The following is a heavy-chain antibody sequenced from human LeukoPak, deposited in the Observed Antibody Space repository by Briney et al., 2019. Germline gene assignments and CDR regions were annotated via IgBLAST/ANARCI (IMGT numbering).Heavy chain of an antibody. CDR1: GGSISSYY. D-gene: IGHD1-14*01. CDR2: IYNNGNT. V-gene: IGHV4-59*01. J-gene: IGHJ5*02. Sequence: SGTLSLTCTVSGGSISSYYWSWIRQPRGKGLEWIGYIYNNGNTNYNPSLKSRVTISVDTSKNQFSLKLSSVTAADTALYYCARARINWFDPWGQGTLVTVSS. CDR3: ARARINWFDP.